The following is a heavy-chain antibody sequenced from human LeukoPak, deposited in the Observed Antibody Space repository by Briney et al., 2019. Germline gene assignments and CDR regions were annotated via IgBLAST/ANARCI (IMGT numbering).Heavy chain of an antibody. D-gene: IGHD1-26*01. J-gene: IGHJ4*02. V-gene: IGHV4-59*01. CDR3: ARDRELGY. CDR2: IYYSGGT. Sequence: SETLSLTCTVSGGSISSYYWSWIRQPPGKGLEWIGYIYYSGGTNYNPSLKSRVTISVDTSKNQFSLKLSSVTAADTAVYYCARDRELGYWGQGTLVIVSS. CDR1: GGSISSYY.